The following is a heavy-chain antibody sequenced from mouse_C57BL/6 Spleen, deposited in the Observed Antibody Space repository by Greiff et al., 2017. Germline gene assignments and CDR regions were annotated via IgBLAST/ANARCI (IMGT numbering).Heavy chain of an antibody. J-gene: IGHJ3*01. CDR3: ARAHYDYDVGFAY. Sequence: QVQLQQSGAELVKPGASVKMSCKASGYTFTTYPIEWMKQNHGKSLEWIGNFHPYNDDTKYNEKCKGKATLTVEKSASTVYLELSRLTSDDSAVYYCARAHYDYDVGFAYWGQGTLVTVSA. CDR1: GYTFTTYP. V-gene: IGHV1-47*01. D-gene: IGHD2-4*01. CDR2: FHPYNDDT.